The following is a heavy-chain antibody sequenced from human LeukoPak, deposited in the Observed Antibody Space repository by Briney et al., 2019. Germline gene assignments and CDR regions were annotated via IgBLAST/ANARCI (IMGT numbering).Heavy chain of an antibody. V-gene: IGHV3-23*01. J-gene: IGHJ4*02. D-gene: IGHD6-19*01. CDR3: AKGLTYGSSGQSDY. CDR1: GFTFSTYA. CDR2: ISGSGGST. Sequence: PGGSLRLSCAASGFTFSTYAMSWVRQAPGKGLEWVSAISGSGGSTYYADSVKGRFTISRDNSKNTLYLQMNSLRAEDTAVYYCAKGLTYGSSGQSDYWGQGTLVTVSS.